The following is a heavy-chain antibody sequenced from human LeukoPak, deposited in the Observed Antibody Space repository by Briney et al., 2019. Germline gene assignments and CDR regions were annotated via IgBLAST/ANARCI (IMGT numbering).Heavy chain of an antibody. CDR2: IYYSGST. Sequence: SETLSLTCTVSGGSISSYYWSWIRQPPGKGLAWIGYIYYSGSTNYNPSLKSRVTISVDTSKNQFSLKLSSVTAADTAVYYCARSSPYSSGLGDYWGQGTLVTVSS. CDR1: GGSISSYY. CDR3: ARSSPYSSGLGDY. V-gene: IGHV4-59*01. D-gene: IGHD6-19*01. J-gene: IGHJ4*02.